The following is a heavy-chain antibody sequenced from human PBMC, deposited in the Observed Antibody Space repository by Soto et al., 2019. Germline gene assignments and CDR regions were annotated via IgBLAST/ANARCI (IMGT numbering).Heavy chain of an antibody. CDR3: ARSRRGGYYDSSDPYYFDY. CDR1: GFSLSTSGMC. CDR2: IDWDDDK. J-gene: IGHJ4*02. Sequence: SGPTLVNPTQTLTLTCTFSGFSLSTSGMCVSWIRQPPGKALEWLALIDWDDDKYYSTSLKTRLTISKDTSKNQVVLTMTNMDPVDTATYYFARSRRGGYYDSSDPYYFDYWGQGTLVTVSS. V-gene: IGHV2-70*01. D-gene: IGHD3-22*01.